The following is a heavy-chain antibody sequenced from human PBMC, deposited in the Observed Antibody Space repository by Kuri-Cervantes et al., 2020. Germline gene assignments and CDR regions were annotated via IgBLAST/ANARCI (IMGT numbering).Heavy chain of an antibody. CDR1: GYSISSGYY. CDR2: IYHSGST. Sequence: SQTLSLTCAVSGYSISSGYYWGWIRQPPGKGLEWIGSIYHSGSTYYNPSLESRVTISVDTSKNQFSLKLSSVTAADTAVYYCASTMVRGVIIYWGQGTLVTVSS. CDR3: ASTMVRGVIIY. V-gene: IGHV4-38-2*01. J-gene: IGHJ4*02. D-gene: IGHD3-10*01.